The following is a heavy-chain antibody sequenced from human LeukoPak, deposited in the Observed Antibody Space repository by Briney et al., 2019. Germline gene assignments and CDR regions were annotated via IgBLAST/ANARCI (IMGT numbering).Heavy chain of an antibody. V-gene: IGHV4-34*01. Sequence: SETLSLTCAVYGGSFSGYYWSWIRQPPGKGLEWIGETNHSGSTNYNPSLKSRVTISVDTSKNQFSLKLSSVTAADTAVYYCARGDYYGSGGLYYYYGMDVWGQGTTVTVSS. CDR3: ARGDYYGSGGLYYYYGMDV. CDR1: GGSFSGYY. CDR2: TNHSGST. J-gene: IGHJ6*02. D-gene: IGHD3-10*01.